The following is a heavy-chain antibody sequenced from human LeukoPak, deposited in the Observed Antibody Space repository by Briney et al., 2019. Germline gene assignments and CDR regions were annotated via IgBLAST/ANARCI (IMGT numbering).Heavy chain of an antibody. J-gene: IGHJ4*02. CDR3: AREYYYGSGSYIFGPLFDY. CDR1: GFIFSSYS. V-gene: IGHV3-48*04. CDR2: ISSSSTI. D-gene: IGHD3-10*01. Sequence: GGSLRLSCAASGFIFSSYSMNWVRQAPGKGLERVPYISSSSTIYYADSVKGRFTISRDNAKNSLYLQMNSLRAEDTAVYYCAREYYYGSGSYIFGPLFDYWGQGTLVTVSS.